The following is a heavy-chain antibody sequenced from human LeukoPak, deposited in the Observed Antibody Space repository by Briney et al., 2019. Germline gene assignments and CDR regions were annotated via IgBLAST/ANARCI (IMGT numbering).Heavy chain of an antibody. CDR3: ARGVITIFGVVIKRQSYYYYYMDV. J-gene: IGHJ6*03. D-gene: IGHD3-3*01. V-gene: IGHV1-69*05. Sequence: SVKVSCKASGGTFSSYAISWVRQAPGQGLEWRGGIIPIFGTANYAQKFQGRVTITTDESTSTAYMELSSLRSEDTAVYYCARGVITIFGVVIKRQSYYYYYMDVRGKGATVTVSS. CDR2: IIPIFGTA. CDR1: GGTFSSYA.